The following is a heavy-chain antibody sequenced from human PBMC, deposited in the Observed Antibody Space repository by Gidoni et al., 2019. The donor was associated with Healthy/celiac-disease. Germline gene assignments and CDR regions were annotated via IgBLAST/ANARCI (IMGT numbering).Heavy chain of an antibody. CDR1: GGSFSGYY. CDR3: ARGRWYQLLYWFDP. J-gene: IGHJ5*02. Sequence: QVQLQQWGAGLLKPSETLSLTCAVYGGSFSGYYWSWIRQPPGKGLEWIGEIHHSGSTNYNPSLKSRVTISVDTSKNQFSLTLSSVTAADTAVYYCARGRWYQLLYWFDPWGQGTLVTVSS. D-gene: IGHD2-2*01. V-gene: IGHV4-34*01. CDR2: IHHSGST.